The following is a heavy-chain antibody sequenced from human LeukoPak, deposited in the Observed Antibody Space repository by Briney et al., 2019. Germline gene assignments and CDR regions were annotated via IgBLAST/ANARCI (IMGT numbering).Heavy chain of an antibody. J-gene: IGHJ4*02. Sequence: GGSLRLSCAASGFTFDDYGMSWVRQAPGKGLEWVSGINWNGGSTGYADSVKGRFTISRDNAKNSLYLQMNSLRAEDTALYYCAREKPFYDSSGYYYPIAFDYWGQGTLVTVSS. CDR3: AREKPFYDSSGYYYPIAFDY. D-gene: IGHD3-22*01. CDR1: GFTFDDYG. V-gene: IGHV3-20*04. CDR2: INWNGGST.